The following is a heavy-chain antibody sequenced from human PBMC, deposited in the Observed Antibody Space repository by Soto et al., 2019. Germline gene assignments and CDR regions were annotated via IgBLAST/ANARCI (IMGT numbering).Heavy chain of an antibody. CDR3: GRLEGLATISYYFDY. J-gene: IGHJ4*02. D-gene: IGHD3-9*01. V-gene: IGHV4-4*02. CDR1: SGSISSSNW. CDR2: IYHSGST. Sequence: QVQLQESGPGLVKPSGTLSLTCAVSSGSISSSNWWSWVRQPPGKGLEWIGEIYHSGSTNYNPSLKSRVTISVDKSKNQFSLKLMSLSAADTAVYYCGRLEGLATISYYFDYWGQGALVTVSS.